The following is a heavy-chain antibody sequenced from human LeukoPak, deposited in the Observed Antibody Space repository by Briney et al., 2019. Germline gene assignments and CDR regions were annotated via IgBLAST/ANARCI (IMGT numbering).Heavy chain of an antibody. CDR2: IYHSGST. Sequence: SETLSLTCAVSGGSISSGGYSWGWIRQPPGKGLEWIGYIYHSGSTYYNPSLKSRVTISVDRSKNQFSLKLSSVTAADTAVYYCARDQVDCSSTSCHNWFDPWGQGTLVTVSS. CDR1: GGSISSGGYS. J-gene: IGHJ5*02. D-gene: IGHD2-2*01. V-gene: IGHV4-30-2*01. CDR3: ARDQVDCSSTSCHNWFDP.